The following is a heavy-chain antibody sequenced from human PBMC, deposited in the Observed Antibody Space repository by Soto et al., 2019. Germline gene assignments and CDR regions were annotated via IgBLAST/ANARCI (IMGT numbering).Heavy chain of an antibody. D-gene: IGHD4-17*01. Sequence: PGGSLRLSCAASGVTFSGYWMHWVRQAPGKGLMWVSRINSDGSSTSYADLVKGRFTISRDNAKNTVHLQMNNLRAEDTAVYYWARDTTTGLDNWGQGTLVTVSS. CDR2: INSDGSST. CDR3: ARDTTTGLDN. V-gene: IGHV3-74*01. CDR1: GVTFSGYW. J-gene: IGHJ4*02.